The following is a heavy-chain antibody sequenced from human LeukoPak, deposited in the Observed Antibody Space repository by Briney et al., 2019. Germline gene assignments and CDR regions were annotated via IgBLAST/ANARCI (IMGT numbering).Heavy chain of an antibody. CDR1: GFTFSSYW. J-gene: IGHJ4*02. CDR2: INSDGSST. Sequence: GGSLRLSCAASGFTFSSYWMHWVRQAPGKGLVWVSRINSDGSSTSYADSVKGRFTISRDNAKNTLYLQMNSLRAEDTAVYYCARTSTSRDFGYWGQGTLVTVSS. CDR3: ARTSTSRDFGY. V-gene: IGHV3-74*01. D-gene: IGHD2-2*01.